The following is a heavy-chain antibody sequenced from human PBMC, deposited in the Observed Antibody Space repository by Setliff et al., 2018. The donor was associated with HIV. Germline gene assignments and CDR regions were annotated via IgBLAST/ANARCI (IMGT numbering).Heavy chain of an antibody. CDR1: GASISSSNSY. V-gene: IGHV4-39*07. D-gene: IGHD3-10*02. CDR3: ARDMLRWRVMVPGATRGYFDA. CDR2: VYYSGIT. J-gene: IGHJ4*02. Sequence: TSETLSLTCTVYGASISSSNSYWGWIRQSPGKRLEWIGSVYYSGITHYNPSLESRATISVDTSMNYLSLNLTSVTAADTAVYFCARDMLRWRVMVPGATRGYFDAWGQGALVTVSS.